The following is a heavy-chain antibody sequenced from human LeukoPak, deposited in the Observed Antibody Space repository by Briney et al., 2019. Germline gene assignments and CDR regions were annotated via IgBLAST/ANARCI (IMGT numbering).Heavy chain of an antibody. V-gene: IGHV3-30*18. CDR3: VKGLPPSTSDNDDDSGMDV. Sequence: GESLGLSCAASGFTFKNFGMHWVRQAPGKGLEWMAFILYDGSYKSYRDSVKGRITISRDNSKNTLYLQMSSLRAEDTAVYYCVKGLPPSTSDNDDDSGMDVWGQGTPVTVSS. D-gene: IGHD5-12*01. CDR1: GFTFKNFG. J-gene: IGHJ6*02. CDR2: ILYDGSYK.